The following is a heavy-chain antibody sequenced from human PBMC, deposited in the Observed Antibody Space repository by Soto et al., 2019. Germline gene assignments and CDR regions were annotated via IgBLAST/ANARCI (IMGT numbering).Heavy chain of an antibody. Sequence: GASVKVSCKASGYTFTSYDINWVRQATGQGLEWMGWMNPNSGNTGYAQKFQGRVTMTRNTSISTAYMELSSLRSEDTAVYFCARDHYDFWSGFPPTIWFHPWGQGTLVTVSS. J-gene: IGHJ5*02. CDR2: MNPNSGNT. V-gene: IGHV1-8*01. CDR1: GYTFTSYD. D-gene: IGHD3-3*01. CDR3: ARDHYDFWSGFPPTIWFHP.